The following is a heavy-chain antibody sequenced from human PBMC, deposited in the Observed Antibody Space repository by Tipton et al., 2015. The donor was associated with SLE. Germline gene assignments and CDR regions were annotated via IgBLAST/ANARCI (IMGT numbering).Heavy chain of an antibody. CDR2: INHSGST. CDR1: GGSISSGGYY. Sequence: TLSLTCTVSGGSISSGGYYWSWIRQPPGKGLEWIGEINHSGSTNYNPSLKSRVTISVDTSKNQFSLKLSSVTAADTAVYYCARGVVTDKGDYWGQGTLVTVSS. CDR3: ARGVVTDKGDY. J-gene: IGHJ4*02. D-gene: IGHD4-23*01. V-gene: IGHV4-39*07.